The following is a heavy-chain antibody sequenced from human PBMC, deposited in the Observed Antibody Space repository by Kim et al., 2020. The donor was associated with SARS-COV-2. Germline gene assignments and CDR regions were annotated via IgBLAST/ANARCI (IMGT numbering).Heavy chain of an antibody. V-gene: IGHV4-39*01. Sequence: STTYAPSHRSRVTISVNTSKKQFSLKVTSVTAADTAMYYCARLAPNSRDYWGQGTLVTVSS. J-gene: IGHJ4*02. CDR2: ST. D-gene: IGHD3-22*01. CDR3: ARLAPNSRDY.